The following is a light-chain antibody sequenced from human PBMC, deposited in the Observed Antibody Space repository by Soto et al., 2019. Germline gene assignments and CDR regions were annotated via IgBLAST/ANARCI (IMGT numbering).Light chain of an antibody. CDR1: SNDVGGYNY. Sequence: QSALTQPASVSGSPGQSITISCTGTSNDVGGYNYVSWYQQHPGKAPKLMIYDVSNRPSGVSNRFSGSKSGNTASLTISGLQAEDEADYYCGSYTSSSTVFGGGTKVTVL. CDR2: DVS. CDR3: GSYTSSSTV. J-gene: IGLJ2*01. V-gene: IGLV2-14*03.